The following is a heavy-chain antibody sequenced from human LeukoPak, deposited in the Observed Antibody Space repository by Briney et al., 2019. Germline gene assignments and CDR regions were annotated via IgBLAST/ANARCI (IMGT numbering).Heavy chain of an antibody. V-gene: IGHV4-59*01. CDR2: IYYSGSA. CDR3: ARGGSSGWYGAFDI. D-gene: IGHD6-19*01. Sequence: SETLSLTCTVAGGSTSSYYWTWIRQPPGRGLEWIGYIYYSGSANYNPSLKSRVTISVDTSKNQFSLKLSSVTAADTAVYYCARGGSSGWYGAFDIWGQGTMVTVSS. J-gene: IGHJ3*02. CDR1: GGSTSSYY.